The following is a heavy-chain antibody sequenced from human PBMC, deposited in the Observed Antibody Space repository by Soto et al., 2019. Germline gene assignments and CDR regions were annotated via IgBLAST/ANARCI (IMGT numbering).Heavy chain of an antibody. CDR1: GYTFTGYY. Sequence: QVQLVQSGAEVKKPGASVKVSCKASGYTFTGYYMHWVRQAPGQGLEWMGWINPNSGGTNYAQKFQGWVTMTRDTSISTAYMELRRLRSDDTAVYYCAREGRNYDSSGYYAFHIAEYFQHWGQGTLVTVSS. D-gene: IGHD3-22*01. CDR3: AREGRNYDSSGYYAFHIAEYFQH. CDR2: INPNSGGT. V-gene: IGHV1-2*04. J-gene: IGHJ1*01.